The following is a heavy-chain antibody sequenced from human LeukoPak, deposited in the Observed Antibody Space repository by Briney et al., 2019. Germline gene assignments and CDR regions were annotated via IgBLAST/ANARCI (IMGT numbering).Heavy chain of an antibody. CDR3: ARHLWGYYFDY. J-gene: IGHJ4*02. D-gene: IGHD3-16*01. CDR2: INHSGST. V-gene: IGHV4-34*01. Sequence: SETLSLTCAVYGGSFSGYYWSWIRQPPGKGLEWIGEINHSGSTNYNPSLKSRVTISVDTSKNQFSLKLSSVTAADTAVYYCARHLWGYYFDYWGQGTLVTVSS. CDR1: GGSFSGYY.